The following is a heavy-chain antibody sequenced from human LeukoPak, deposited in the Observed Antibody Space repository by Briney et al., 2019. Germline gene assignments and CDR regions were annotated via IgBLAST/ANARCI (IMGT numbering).Heavy chain of an antibody. Sequence: PSETLSLTCSVSGGSISSNTYYWGWIRQPPGKGLEWIGSIYYSGNTYYNPSLKSRVIISVDTSKNQFSLKLNSVTAADTAVYYYARDRPDYGMDVWGQGTTVTVSS. V-gene: IGHV4-39*07. J-gene: IGHJ6*02. CDR1: GGSISSNTYY. CDR2: IYYSGNT. CDR3: ARDRPDYGMDV.